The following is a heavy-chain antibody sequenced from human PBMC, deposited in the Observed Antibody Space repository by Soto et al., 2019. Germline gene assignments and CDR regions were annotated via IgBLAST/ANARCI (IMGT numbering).Heavy chain of an antibody. CDR1: GYTISTYD. CDR3: ARDIMAP. D-gene: IGHD5-12*01. Sequence: QVQLVQSGAEVKKPGASVKVSCKASGYTISTYDINWVRQAAGQGLEWMGWMSPASGDTGYAPSFQGRVAITRNISLNTAYLELSGLTPEDTGLYYCARDIMAPWGQGTLVTVSS. J-gene: IGHJ5*02. V-gene: IGHV1-8*01. CDR2: MSPASGDT.